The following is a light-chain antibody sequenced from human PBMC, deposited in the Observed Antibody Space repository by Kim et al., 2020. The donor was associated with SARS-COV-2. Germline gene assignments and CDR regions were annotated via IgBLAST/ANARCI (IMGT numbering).Light chain of an antibody. J-gene: IGLJ2*01. Sequence: QSALTQPASVSGSPGQSVTVSCTGTSSDVGTYNYVSWYQQHPGKVPKLIIYDVSRRPSGISYRFSGSKSGNTASLTISGLQGEDEADYYCSSYTRSNTLVFGGGTQLTVL. CDR3: SSYTRSNTLV. CDR1: SSDVGTYNY. V-gene: IGLV2-14*03. CDR2: DVS.